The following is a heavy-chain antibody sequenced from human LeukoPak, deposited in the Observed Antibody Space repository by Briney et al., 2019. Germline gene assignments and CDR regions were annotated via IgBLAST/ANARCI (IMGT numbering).Heavy chain of an antibody. CDR3: ARGGYTGYDFHY. CDR2: INPNGGTT. Sequence: WASVKVSCMASGYTFTGYYMHWVRQAPGQGLEWMGWINPNGGTTNYAQKLQGRVTMTRETSISTAYMELSRLGSDDTAVFYCARGGYTGYDFHYWGQGTLVTVSS. J-gene: IGHJ4*02. V-gene: IGHV1-2*02. D-gene: IGHD5-12*01. CDR1: GYTFTGYY.